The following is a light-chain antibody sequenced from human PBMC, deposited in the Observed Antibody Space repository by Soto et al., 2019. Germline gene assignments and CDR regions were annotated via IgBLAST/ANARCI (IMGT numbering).Light chain of an antibody. CDR2: GAS. CDR3: QHYNSWPPWT. V-gene: IGKV3-15*01. J-gene: IGKJ1*01. CDR1: QSVSSN. Sequence: VMARSPAALSVSPGERARFSGSASQSVSSNVAWYQQKPGQAPRLLIYGASIRATGIPARFSGSGSGTEFTLTFSSLQSEDFGVYDCQHYNSWPPWTFGQGTKVDIK.